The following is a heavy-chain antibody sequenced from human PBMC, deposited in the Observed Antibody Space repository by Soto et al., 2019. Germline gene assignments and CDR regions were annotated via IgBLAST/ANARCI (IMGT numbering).Heavy chain of an antibody. CDR3: ATTYCGGDCRYYYYYYMDV. J-gene: IGHJ6*03. Sequence: GGSLRLSCAASGFTFSSYGMHWVRQAPGKGLEWVAVISYDGSNKYYADSVKGRFTISRDNSKNTLYLQMNSLRAEDTAVYYCATTYCGGDCRYYYYYYMDVWGKGTTVTVSS. D-gene: IGHD2-21*01. CDR2: ISYDGSNK. V-gene: IGHV3-30*03. CDR1: GFTFSSYG.